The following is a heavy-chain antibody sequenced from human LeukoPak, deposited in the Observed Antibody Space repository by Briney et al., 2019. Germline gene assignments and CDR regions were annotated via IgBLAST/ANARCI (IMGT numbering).Heavy chain of an antibody. D-gene: IGHD3-10*01. V-gene: IGHV3-30*04. CDR3: AGVLSPVVRASPMGY. CDR1: GFTFSNYA. Sequence: GGSLRLSCAASGFTFSNYAMHWVRQAPGKGLEWVALITYDGYYKYYSDSVKGRFTISSDTSKNTLYLQMNSLRAEDTAVYYCAGVLSPVVRASPMGYWGQGTLVTVSS. CDR2: ITYDGYYK. J-gene: IGHJ4*02.